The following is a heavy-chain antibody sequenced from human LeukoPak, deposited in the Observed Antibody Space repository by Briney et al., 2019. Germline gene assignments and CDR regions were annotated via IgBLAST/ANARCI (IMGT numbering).Heavy chain of an antibody. V-gene: IGHV4-4*07. Sequence: SETLSLTCTDSGGSISSYYWSWMRQPAGKGLEWIGRIYTSGSTNYNPSLTSRVTMSVDTSKNQFSLKLSSVTAADTAVYYCAREVGAGLLWFGESPYFDYWGQGTLVTVSS. J-gene: IGHJ4*02. CDR1: GGSISSYY. D-gene: IGHD3-10*01. CDR2: IYTSGST. CDR3: AREVGAGLLWFGESPYFDY.